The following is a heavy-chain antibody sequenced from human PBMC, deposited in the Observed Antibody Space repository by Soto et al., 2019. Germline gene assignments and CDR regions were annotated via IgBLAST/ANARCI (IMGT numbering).Heavy chain of an antibody. Sequence: ASVKVSCKASGYTFTGYYMHWVRQAPGQGLEWMGWINPNSGGTNYAQKLQGRVTMTRDTSISTAYMELSRLRSDDTAVYYCARYCSSTSCYYYFQHWGQGTLVSVSS. J-gene: IGHJ1*01. D-gene: IGHD2-2*01. CDR3: ARYCSSTSCYYYFQH. CDR2: INPNSGGT. V-gene: IGHV1-2*02. CDR1: GYTFTGYY.